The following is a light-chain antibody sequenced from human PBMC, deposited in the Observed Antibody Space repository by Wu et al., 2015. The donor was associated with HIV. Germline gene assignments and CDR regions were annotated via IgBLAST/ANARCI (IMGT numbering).Light chain of an antibody. CDR3: HLYSSART. CDR2: GAS. V-gene: IGKV3-20*01. Sequence: EIVLTQSPGTLSLSPGERATLSCRASQSVGSTYLAWYQQKPGQAPRLLIYGASNRATGIPDRFSGSGSGTDFTLTIRRLEPEDLAVYYCHLYSSARTFGQGTKVEVK. CDR1: QSVGSTY. J-gene: IGKJ1*01.